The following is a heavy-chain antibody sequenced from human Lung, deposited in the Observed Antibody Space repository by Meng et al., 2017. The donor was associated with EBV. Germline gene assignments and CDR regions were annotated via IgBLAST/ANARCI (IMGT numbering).Heavy chain of an antibody. CDR2: IYYSGST. V-gene: IGHV4-31*11. J-gene: IGHJ4*02. CDR1: GGSVSSGGYY. D-gene: IGHD6-19*01. Sequence: QVQLPESGPGLVKPSQTLSLTCAVSGGSVSSGGYYWSWIRQPPGKGLEWIGHIYYSGSTFYNPSLKRRVIISIDTSKNQFSLNLRSVTAADTAVYYCARVSSGWDYFDYWGQGTLVTVSS. CDR3: ARVSSGWDYFDY.